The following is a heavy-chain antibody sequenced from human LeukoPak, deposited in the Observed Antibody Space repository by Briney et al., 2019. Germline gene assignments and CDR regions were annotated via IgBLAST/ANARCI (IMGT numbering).Heavy chain of an antibody. V-gene: IGHV3-7*01. D-gene: IGHD3-22*01. CDR2: IKQDGSEI. J-gene: IGHJ4*02. Sequence: GGSPRLSCEASGFSFSNYWMSWVRQAPGKGLEWVANIKQDGSEIYYVDSVRGRFTISRDNSKNTLFLQMNSLRAEDTSVYHCAKGLSSGYSGSDYWGQGTLVTVSS. CDR3: AKGLSSGYSGSDY. CDR1: GFSFSNYW.